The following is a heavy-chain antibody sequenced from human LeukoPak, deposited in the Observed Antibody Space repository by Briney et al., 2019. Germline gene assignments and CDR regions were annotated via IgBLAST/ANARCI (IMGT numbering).Heavy chain of an antibody. CDR1: GFTASSNY. D-gene: IGHD5-12*01. J-gene: IGHJ4*02. Sequence: GGSLRLSCAASGFTASSNYMNWVRQAPGKGLEWVSVITSGGNTYYADSVKGRLTTSRDNSKNTLYVQMNSLRAEDTAIYYCARGRGYRDYDRPLDYWGQGTLVTVSS. CDR2: ITSGGNT. CDR3: ARGRGYRDYDRPLDY. V-gene: IGHV3-53*01.